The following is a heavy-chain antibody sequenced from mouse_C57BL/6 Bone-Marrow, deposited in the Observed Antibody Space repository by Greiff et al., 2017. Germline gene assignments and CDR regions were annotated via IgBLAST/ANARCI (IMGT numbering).Heavy chain of an antibody. CDR3: AKNSKLGRYYFDY. J-gene: IGHJ2*01. Sequence: QVQLKESGPGLVQPSQSLSITCTVSGFSLTSYGVHWVRQSPGKGLEWLGVIWRGGSTDYNAAFMSRLSITKDNSKSQVFFKMNSLQADDTAIYYCAKNSKLGRYYFDYWGQGTTLTVSS. V-gene: IGHV2-5*01. D-gene: IGHD4-1*01. CDR2: IWRGGST. CDR1: GFSLTSYG.